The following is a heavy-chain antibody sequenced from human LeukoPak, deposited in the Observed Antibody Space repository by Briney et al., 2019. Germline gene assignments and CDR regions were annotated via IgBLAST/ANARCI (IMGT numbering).Heavy chain of an antibody. CDR1: GGTFSSYA. CDR2: IIPMFGTT. J-gene: IGHJ1*01. Sequence: SVKVSCKASGGTFSSYAITWVRQAPGQGLEWMGGIIPMFGTTNFAQKFQGRVTITADESTSTAYMGLSSLRSEDTAVYYCARGVARKHYYDSSGYLEYFQHWGQGTLVTVSS. V-gene: IGHV1-69*13. D-gene: IGHD3-22*01. CDR3: ARGVARKHYYDSSGYLEYFQH.